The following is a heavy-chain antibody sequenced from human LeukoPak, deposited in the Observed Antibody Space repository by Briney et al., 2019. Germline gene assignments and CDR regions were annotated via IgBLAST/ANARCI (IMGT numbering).Heavy chain of an antibody. CDR3: ARASDVLRFLEWLSPSGYYYYGMGV. CDR1: GYTFTSYY. D-gene: IGHD3-3*01. V-gene: IGHV1-46*01. Sequence: ASVKVSCKASGYTFTSYYMHWVRQAPGQGLEWMGIINPSGGSTSYAQKFQGRVTMTRDTSTSTVYMELSSLRSEDTAVYYCARASDVLRFLEWLSPSGYYYYGMGVWGQGTTVTVSS. CDR2: INPSGGST. J-gene: IGHJ6*02.